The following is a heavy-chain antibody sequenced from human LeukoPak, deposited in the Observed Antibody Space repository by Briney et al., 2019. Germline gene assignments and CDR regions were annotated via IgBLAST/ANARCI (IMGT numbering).Heavy chain of an antibody. CDR1: GYTFTSYD. J-gene: IGHJ6*03. CDR3: ARGRITMVRGVVNELYPPELYYMDV. V-gene: IGHV1-8*03. Sequence: ASVKVSCKASGYTFTSYDINWVRQATGQGLEWMGWMNPNSGNTGYAQKFQGRVTITRNTSISTAYMELSSLRSEDTAVYYCARGRITMVRGVVNELYPPELYYMDVWGKGTTVTISS. D-gene: IGHD3-10*01. CDR2: MNPNSGNT.